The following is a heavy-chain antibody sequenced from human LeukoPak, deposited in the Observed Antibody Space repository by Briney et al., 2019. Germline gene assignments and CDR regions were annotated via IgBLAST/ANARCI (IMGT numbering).Heavy chain of an antibody. Sequence: GRCLRLSCAASGFTFSSYGMHWVSQAPGKGLEWEAVIWYDGSNKYYADSVKGRFTISRDNSKNTLYLQMNSLRAEDTAVYYCAKDRERVWFGELMFWGQGTLVTASS. CDR2: IWYDGSNK. CDR1: GFTFSSYG. D-gene: IGHD3-10*01. CDR3: AKDRERVWFGELMF. V-gene: IGHV3-33*06. J-gene: IGHJ4*02.